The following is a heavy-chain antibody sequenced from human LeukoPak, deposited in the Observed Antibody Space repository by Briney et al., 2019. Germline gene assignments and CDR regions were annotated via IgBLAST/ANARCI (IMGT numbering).Heavy chain of an antibody. J-gene: IGHJ5*02. V-gene: IGHV3-66*03. CDR2: IRDSGET. Sequence: GGSLRLSCAGSGFSVSNYYMSWVRQAPGKGLEWVSLIRDSGETFYADPVKGRFTIPRDNSKNTMYLQMNRLRVEDTAVYFCARDRAAAQDWVEFDPWGQGTLVTVSA. CDR1: GFSVSNYY. CDR3: ARDRAAAQDWVEFDP. D-gene: IGHD2-15*01.